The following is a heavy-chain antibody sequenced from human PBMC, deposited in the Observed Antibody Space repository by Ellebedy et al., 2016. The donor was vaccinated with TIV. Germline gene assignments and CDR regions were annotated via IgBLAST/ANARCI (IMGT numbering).Heavy chain of an antibody. CDR3: ARGRYGDNGFDY. CDR2: VYYSGST. CDR1: GDSIRSPY. V-gene: IGHV4-59*11. J-gene: IGHJ4*02. Sequence: GSLRLSXTVSGDSIRSPYWSWLRQPPGKGLEWIGYVYYSGSTNYNPSLKSRVTISADTSKNQFSLKLNSVTAADTAIYYCARGRYGDNGFDYWGQGALVTVSS. D-gene: IGHD4-17*01.